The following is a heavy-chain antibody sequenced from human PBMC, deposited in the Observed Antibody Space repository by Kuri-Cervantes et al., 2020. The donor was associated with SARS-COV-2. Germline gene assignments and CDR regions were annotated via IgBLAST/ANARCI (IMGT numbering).Heavy chain of an antibody. Sequence: GESLKISCAASGFTFSSYAMHWVRQAPGKGLEWVAVIWYDGSHQFYADSVKGRFTITRDNSKKAVYLQMDDLRAEDTAVYYCARDRPGIVVVPAGGIDYWGQGTLVTVSS. V-gene: IGHV3-33*08. CDR1: GFTFSSYA. J-gene: IGHJ4*02. CDR2: IWYDGSHQ. D-gene: IGHD2-2*01. CDR3: ARDRPGIVVVPAGGIDY.